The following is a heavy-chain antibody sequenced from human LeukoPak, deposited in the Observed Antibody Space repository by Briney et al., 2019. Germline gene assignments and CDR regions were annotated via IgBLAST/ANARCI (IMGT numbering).Heavy chain of an antibody. CDR2: IYYSGST. V-gene: IGHV4-59*12. CDR1: GGSISSYY. Sequence: PSETLSLTCTVSGGSISSYYWSWIRQPPGKGLEWIGYIYYSGSTNYNPSLKSRVTISVDTSKNQFSLKLSSVTAADTAVYYCARGRIRAYYFDYWGQGTLVTVSS. CDR3: ARGRIRAYYFDY. D-gene: IGHD2-15*01. J-gene: IGHJ4*02.